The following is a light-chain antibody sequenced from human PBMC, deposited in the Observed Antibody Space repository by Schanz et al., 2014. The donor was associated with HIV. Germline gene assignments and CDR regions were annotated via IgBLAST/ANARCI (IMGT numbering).Light chain of an antibody. Sequence: SALTQPASVSGSPGQSITISCTGTSSDVGGYNYVSWYQQHPGKAPKLMIYDVSNRPSGVSNRFSGSKSGNTASLTVSDLQAEDEADYYCTSSGGTNNFVIFGGGTKLTVL. V-gene: IGLV2-14*03. CDR3: TSSGGTNNFVI. J-gene: IGLJ2*01. CDR2: DVS. CDR1: SSDVGGYNY.